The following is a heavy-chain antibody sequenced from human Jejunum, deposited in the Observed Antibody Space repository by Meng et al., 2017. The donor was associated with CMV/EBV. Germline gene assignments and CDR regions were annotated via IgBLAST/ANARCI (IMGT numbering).Heavy chain of an antibody. Sequence: CKASGSTFSNSATSWGRQAPGQGLEWMGNIIPVFDRTNYAQKFQGRVTITADRSTNTAYMELSSLRSDDTAIYYCAGGLGGTIDYWGQGTLVTVSS. CDR3: AGGLGGTIDY. V-gene: IGHV1-69*04. J-gene: IGHJ4*02. CDR1: GSTFSNSA. CDR2: IIPVFDRT. D-gene: IGHD1-26*01.